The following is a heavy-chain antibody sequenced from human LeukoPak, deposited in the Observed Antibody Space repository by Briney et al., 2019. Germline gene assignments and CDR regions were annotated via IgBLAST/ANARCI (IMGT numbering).Heavy chain of an antibody. V-gene: IGHV3-21*01. J-gene: IGHJ4*02. CDR1: GFTFSSHA. D-gene: IGHD1-26*01. Sequence: NPGGSLRLSCAAAGFTFSSHAMNWVRQAPGKGLEWVSSISSSSSYIYYADSVKGRFTISRDNAKNSLYLQMNSLRAEDTAVYYCARDTTSGSYDYWGQGTLVTVSS. CDR2: ISSSSSYI. CDR3: ARDTTSGSYDY.